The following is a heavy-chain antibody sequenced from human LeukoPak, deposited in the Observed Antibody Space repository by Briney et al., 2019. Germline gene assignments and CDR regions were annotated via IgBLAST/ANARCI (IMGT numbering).Heavy chain of an antibody. Sequence: PSETLSLTCTVSGGSISSSSYYWGWIRQPPGKGLEWIGSIYYSGSTYYNPSLKSRVTISVDTSKNQFSLKLSSVTAADTAVYYCARLRAEGFDSRLNYYYYYMDVWGKGTTVTVSS. CDR2: IYYSGST. CDR1: GGSISSSSYY. D-gene: IGHD3-10*01. V-gene: IGHV4-39*01. CDR3: ARLRAEGFDSRLNYYYYYMDV. J-gene: IGHJ6*03.